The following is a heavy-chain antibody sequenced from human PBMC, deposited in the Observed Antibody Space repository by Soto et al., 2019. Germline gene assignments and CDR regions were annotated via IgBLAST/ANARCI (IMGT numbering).Heavy chain of an antibody. CDR3: AKGKASGWYYFDY. D-gene: IGHD6-19*01. V-gene: IGHV3-23*01. J-gene: IGHJ4*02. Sequence: GGSLRLSCAASGFTFTNFAMSWVRQAPGRGLEWVSGISASGRDTYYADSVKDRFTVSRDNSKNTLYLQMSSLRAEDTAIYYCAKGKASGWYYFDYWGQGARVTVSS. CDR2: ISASGRDT. CDR1: GFTFTNFA.